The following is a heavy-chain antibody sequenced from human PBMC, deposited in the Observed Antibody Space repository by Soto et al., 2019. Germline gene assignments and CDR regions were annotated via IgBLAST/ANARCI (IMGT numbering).Heavy chain of an antibody. J-gene: IGHJ5*02. CDR2: IFHGGST. Sequence: SETLSLTCAIPGAPITWGDYSWNWIRQPPGKGLEWIGYIFHGGSTYYNPSLRSRVTISVDRSRTQFSLKMSSVTAADTAVYYCARGRVVVQAAVMFNCLDPCGQGALVTVSS. D-gene: IGHD2-2*01. CDR1: GAPITWGDYS. CDR3: ARGRVVVQAAVMFNCLDP. V-gene: IGHV4-30-2*01.